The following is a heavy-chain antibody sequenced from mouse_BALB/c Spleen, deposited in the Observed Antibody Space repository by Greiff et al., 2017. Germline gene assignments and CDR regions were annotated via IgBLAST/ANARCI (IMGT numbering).Heavy chain of an antibody. CDR3: ARAGDGNPFAY. Sequence: VKLQESGAELVRPGSSVKISCKASGYAFSSYWMNWVKQRPGQGLEWIGQIYPGDGDTNYNGKFKGKATLTADKSSSTAYMQLSSLTSEDSAVYFCARAGDGNPFAYWGQGTLVTVSA. V-gene: IGHV1-80*01. CDR2: IYPGDGDT. J-gene: IGHJ3*01. D-gene: IGHD2-1*01. CDR1: GYAFSSYW.